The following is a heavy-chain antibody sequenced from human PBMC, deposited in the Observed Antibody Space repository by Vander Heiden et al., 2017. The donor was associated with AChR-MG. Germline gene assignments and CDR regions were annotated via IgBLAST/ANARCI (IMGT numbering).Heavy chain of an antibody. CDR3: ARNARGVLTYYYYYGMDV. Sequence: QVQLVESGGGVVQPGRSLRLSCGASGFTFSSYVMNWVRQAPGKGLEWVAVISYDGSNKYYAGSVKGRFTISRDNSKNTLYLQMNSLRAEDTAVYYCARNARGVLTYYYYYGMDVWGQGTTVTVSS. V-gene: IGHV3-30-3*01. CDR2: ISYDGSNK. J-gene: IGHJ6*02. CDR1: GFTFSSYV. D-gene: IGHD3-10*02.